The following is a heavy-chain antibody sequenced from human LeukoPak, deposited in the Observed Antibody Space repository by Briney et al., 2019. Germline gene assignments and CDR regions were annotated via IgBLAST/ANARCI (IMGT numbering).Heavy chain of an antibody. Sequence: ASVKVSCKASGYTFTSYGISWVRQAPGQGLEWMGWISAYNGNTNYAQKLQGRVTMTTDTSTSTAYMELRSLRSDDTAVYYCARANTYYYDSSGYYNYWGQGTLVTVSS. V-gene: IGHV1-18*01. D-gene: IGHD3-22*01. CDR2: ISAYNGNT. CDR1: GYTFTSYG. J-gene: IGHJ4*02. CDR3: ARANTYYYDSSGYYNY.